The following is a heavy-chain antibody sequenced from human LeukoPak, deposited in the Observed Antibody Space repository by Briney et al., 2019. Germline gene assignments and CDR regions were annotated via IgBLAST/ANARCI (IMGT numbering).Heavy chain of an antibody. CDR1: GYTFTSYG. V-gene: IGHV1-2*02. Sequence: GASVKVSCKASGYTFTSYGISWVRQAPGQGLEWMGWINPNSGGTNYAQKFQGRVTMTRDTSISTAYMELSRLRSDDTAVYYCARDSPVRGYFGYWGQGTLVTVSS. CDR2: INPNSGGT. D-gene: IGHD3-10*01. CDR3: ARDSPVRGYFGY. J-gene: IGHJ4*02.